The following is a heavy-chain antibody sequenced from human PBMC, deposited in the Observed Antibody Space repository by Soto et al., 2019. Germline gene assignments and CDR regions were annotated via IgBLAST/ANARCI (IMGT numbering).Heavy chain of an antibody. D-gene: IGHD6-19*01. V-gene: IGHV4-34*01. CDR2: INHSGST. Sequence: ETLSLTCAVYGGSFSGYYWSWIRQPPGKGLEWIGEINHSGSTNYNPSLKSRVTISVDTSKNQFSLKLSSVTAADTAVYYCARDHRYSSGWYRSYYYYGMDVWGQGTTVTVS. CDR1: GGSFSGYY. J-gene: IGHJ6*02. CDR3: ARDHRYSSGWYRSYYYYGMDV.